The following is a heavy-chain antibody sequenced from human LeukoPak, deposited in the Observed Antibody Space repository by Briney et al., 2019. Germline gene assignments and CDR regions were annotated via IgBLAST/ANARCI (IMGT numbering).Heavy chain of an antibody. D-gene: IGHD3-22*01. V-gene: IGHV3-30-3*01. CDR1: GFTFSSYA. CDR2: ISYDGSNK. J-gene: IGHJ3*02. CDR3: ARDQLYYYDSSAPRAFDI. Sequence: GGSLRLSCAASGFTFSSYAMHWVRQAPGKGLEWVAVISYDGSNKYYADSVKGRFTISRDNSKNTLYLQMNSLRAEDTAVYYCARDQLYYYDSSAPRAFDIWGQGTMVTVSS.